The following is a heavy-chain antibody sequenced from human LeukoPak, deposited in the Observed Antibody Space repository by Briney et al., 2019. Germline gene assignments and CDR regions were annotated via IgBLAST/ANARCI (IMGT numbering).Heavy chain of an antibody. D-gene: IGHD6-19*01. CDR3: AKDSNGWYQRGSNYFDY. V-gene: IGHV3-23*01. J-gene: IGHJ4*02. Sequence: PGGSLRLSCVASGFTFSSYAMGWVRQAPGKGLEWVSAISGSGVTTHYAGSVKGRFSISRDNSKNTLYLQMDSLRAEDTAEYYCAKDSNGWYQRGSNYFDYWGQGTLVTVSS. CDR2: ISGSGVTT. CDR1: GFTFSSYA.